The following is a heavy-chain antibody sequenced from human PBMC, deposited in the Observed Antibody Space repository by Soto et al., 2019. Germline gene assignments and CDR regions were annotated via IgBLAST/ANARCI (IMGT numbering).Heavy chain of an antibody. V-gene: IGHV6-1*01. J-gene: IGHJ4*02. CDR1: GDSVSSNRAA. D-gene: IGHD6-13*01. CDR2: SYYRSKWYN. CDR3: ARTGIAAAGPGVFFDY. Sequence: SQTLSLTCAISGDSVSSNRAAWNWIRQSPSRGLEWLGRSYYRSKWYNDYAVSVKSRITINPDTSRNQFSLQLNSVTPEDTAVYYCARTGIAAAGPGVFFDYWGQGALVTV.